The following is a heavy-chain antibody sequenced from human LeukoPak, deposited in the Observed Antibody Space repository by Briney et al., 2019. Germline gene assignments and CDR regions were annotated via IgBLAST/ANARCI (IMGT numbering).Heavy chain of an antibody. CDR2: IKPNSGDT. CDR3: ARGDEWELAVDY. D-gene: IGHD1-26*01. Sequence: ASAKVSCKASGYPFSGYYINWVRYGPGQGLEWMGWIKPNSGDTNYAQKFQGRLTMTRDTTISTVYMELNRLRSDDTAVYYCARGDEWELAVDYWGQGTLITVSS. J-gene: IGHJ4*02. CDR1: GYPFSGYY. V-gene: IGHV1-2*02.